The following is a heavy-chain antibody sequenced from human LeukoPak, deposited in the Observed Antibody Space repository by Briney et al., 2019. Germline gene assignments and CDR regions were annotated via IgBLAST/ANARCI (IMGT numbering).Heavy chain of an antibody. CDR2: FDPEDGET. Sequence: ASVKVSCKVSGYTLTELSMHWVRQAPGKGLEWMGGFDPEDGETIYAQKFQGRVTMTEDTSTDTAYMELSSLRSEDTAVCYCATQIHGSSGLQEEYYFDYWGQGTLVTVSS. J-gene: IGHJ4*02. CDR3: ATQIHGSSGLQEEYYFDY. CDR1: GYTLTELS. V-gene: IGHV1-24*01. D-gene: IGHD3-22*01.